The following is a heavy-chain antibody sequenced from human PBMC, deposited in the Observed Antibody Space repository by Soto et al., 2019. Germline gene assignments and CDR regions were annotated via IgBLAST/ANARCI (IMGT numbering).Heavy chain of an antibody. CDR3: ARTWLAGGTPADAFDI. D-gene: IGHD2-15*01. J-gene: IGHJ3*02. Sequence: SETLALTCAVSASSISSAYFWGWIRQPPGKGLEWIATIFHTGGTYYNPSLKSRVTISVDTSNNQFSLRLNSVTAADTALYFCARTWLAGGTPADAFDIWAQATIVTVS. CDR2: IFHTGGT. CDR1: ASSISSAYF. V-gene: IGHV4-38-2*01.